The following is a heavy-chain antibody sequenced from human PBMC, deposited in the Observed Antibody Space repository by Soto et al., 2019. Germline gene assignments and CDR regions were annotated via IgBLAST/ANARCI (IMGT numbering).Heavy chain of an antibody. CDR1: DDSVRGGGYS. V-gene: IGHV4-61*08. CDR3: ATEGTTGYCSGGSCYSTYYMDF. Sequence: WETLSLTGTVPDDSVRGGGYSWSGIWQPKGKGLEWIWNIDYIGSTTDNPSIKSRATISVDTSKDQFSLKLSSVTAADTAVHYCATEGTTGYCSGGSCYSTYYMDFWGQGTMVTVSS. D-gene: IGHD2-15*01. J-gene: IGHJ6*02. CDR2: IDYIGST.